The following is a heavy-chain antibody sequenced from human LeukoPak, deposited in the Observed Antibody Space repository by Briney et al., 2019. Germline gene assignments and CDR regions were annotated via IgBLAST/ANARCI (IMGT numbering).Heavy chain of an antibody. J-gene: IGHJ5*02. CDR1: GGSISSSSYY. CDR3: AKEVESYSSSWYHSYNWFDP. CDR2: IYYSGST. D-gene: IGHD6-13*01. Sequence: SETLSLTCTVSGGSISSSSYYWGWIRQPPGKGLEWIGSIYYSGSTYYNPSLKSRVTISVDTSKNQFSLKLSSVTAADTAVYYCAKEVESYSSSWYHSYNWFDPWGQPPLVTVSS. V-gene: IGHV4-39*07.